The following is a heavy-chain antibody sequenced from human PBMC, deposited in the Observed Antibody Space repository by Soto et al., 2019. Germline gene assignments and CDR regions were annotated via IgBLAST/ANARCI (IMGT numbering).Heavy chain of an antibody. CDR1: GGSISSYY. J-gene: IGHJ6*02. CDR3: ARATAVADAIVYGLDV. V-gene: IGHV4-59*01. D-gene: IGHD2-21*02. Sequence: SETLSLTCTVSGGSISSYYWSWIRQPPGKGLEWIGYIYYSGSTNYNPSLKSRVTISVDTSKNQFSLKLSSVTAADTAVYYCARATAVADAIVYGLDVWGQGTAVTVSS. CDR2: IYYSGST.